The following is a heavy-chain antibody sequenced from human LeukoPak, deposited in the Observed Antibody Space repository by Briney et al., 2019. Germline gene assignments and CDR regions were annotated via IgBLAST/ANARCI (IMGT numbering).Heavy chain of an antibody. CDR3: ARAPGYSSSWYDY. Sequence: GASVKVSCKASGYTFTGYYMHWVRQAPGHGLEWMGWINPNSGGTNYAQKFQGWVTMTRDTSISTAYMELSRLRSDDTAVYYCARAPGYSSSWYDYWGQGTLVTVSS. J-gene: IGHJ4*02. CDR1: GYTFTGYY. CDR2: INPNSGGT. V-gene: IGHV1-2*04. D-gene: IGHD6-13*01.